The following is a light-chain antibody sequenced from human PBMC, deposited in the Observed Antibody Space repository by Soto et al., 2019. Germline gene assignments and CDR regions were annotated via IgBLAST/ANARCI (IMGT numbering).Light chain of an antibody. CDR2: GVS. CDR1: QSVSSY. V-gene: IGKV3-20*01. Sequence: IVLTQSPGTLSLSAWERATLSWRASQSVSSYLAWYQQKPGQAPTLLIYGVSSRATGIPDRFSGSGSGTDFTLTISRLEPEDVAVYYCQQYKSWPLTFGGGTKVDIK. CDR3: QQYKSWPLT. J-gene: IGKJ4*01.